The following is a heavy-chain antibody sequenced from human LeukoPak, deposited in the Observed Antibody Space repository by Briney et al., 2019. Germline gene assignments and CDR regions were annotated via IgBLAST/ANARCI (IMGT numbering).Heavy chain of an antibody. J-gene: IGHJ5*02. CDR2: FDPEDGET. D-gene: IGHD3-10*01. CDR3: ATQALLWFGELWNWFDP. V-gene: IGHV1-24*01. CDR1: GYTLTELS. Sequence: GASVTVSCKVSGYTLTELSMHWVRQAPGKGLEWMGGFDPEDGETIYAQKFQGRVTMTEDTSTDTAYMELSSLRSEDTAVYYCATQALLWFGELWNWFDPWGQGTLVTVSS.